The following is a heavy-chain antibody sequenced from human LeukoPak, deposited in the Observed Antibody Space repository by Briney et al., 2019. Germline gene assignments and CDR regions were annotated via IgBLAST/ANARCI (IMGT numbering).Heavy chain of an antibody. J-gene: IGHJ3*02. CDR1: GGSISSYY. D-gene: IGHD6-13*01. V-gene: IGHV4-59*08. CDR2: IYYSGST. Sequence: SETLSLTCTVSGGSISSYYWSWIRQPPGKGLEWIGYIYYSGSTNYNPSLKSRVTISVDTSENQFSLKLSSVTAADTAVYYCARSPPGTADFDIWGQGTMATVSS. CDR3: ARSPPGTADFDI.